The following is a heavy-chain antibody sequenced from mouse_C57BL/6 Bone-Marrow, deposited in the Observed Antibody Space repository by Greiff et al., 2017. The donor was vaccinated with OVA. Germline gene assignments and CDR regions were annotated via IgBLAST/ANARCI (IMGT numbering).Heavy chain of an antibody. J-gene: IGHJ4*01. CDR2: INPNNGGT. CDR3: ARGRYYGARAMDY. Sequence: VQLQQSGPELVKPGASVKMSCKASGYTFTDYNMHWVKQSHGKSLEWIGYINPNNGGTSYNQKFKGKATLTVNKSSSTAYMELRSLTSEDSAVYDCARGRYYGARAMDYWGQGTSVTVSS. D-gene: IGHD1-1*01. V-gene: IGHV1-22*01. CDR1: GYTFTDYN.